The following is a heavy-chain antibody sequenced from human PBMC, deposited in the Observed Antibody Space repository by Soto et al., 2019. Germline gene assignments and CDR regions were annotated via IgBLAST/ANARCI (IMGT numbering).Heavy chain of an antibody. D-gene: IGHD6-19*01. V-gene: IGHV3-23*01. J-gene: IGHJ4*02. Sequence: EVQLLESGGGLVQPGGSQRLSCAASGFTFSNYAMNWVRQAPGKGLEWVSVISGSGGSTYYADSVKGRFTISRDNSKNTLYLQMNSLRAEDTAVYYCASRNSGWYFDYWGQGTLVTVSS. CDR2: ISGSGGST. CDR1: GFTFSNYA. CDR3: ASRNSGWYFDY.